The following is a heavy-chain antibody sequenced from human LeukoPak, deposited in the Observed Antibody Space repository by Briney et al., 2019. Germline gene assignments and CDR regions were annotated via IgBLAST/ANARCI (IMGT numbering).Heavy chain of an antibody. CDR2: IRYDGTNK. CDR1: GFTFSSYG. Sequence: GGSLRLSCAASGFTFSSYGMHWVRQAPGKGLEWVAFIRYDGTNKYYADSVKGRFTISRDNSKNTLYLQTNSLRAEDTAVYYCARVATIIMLHFDYWGQGTLVTVSS. CDR3: ARVATIIMLHFDY. V-gene: IGHV3-30*02. D-gene: IGHD5-12*01. J-gene: IGHJ4*02.